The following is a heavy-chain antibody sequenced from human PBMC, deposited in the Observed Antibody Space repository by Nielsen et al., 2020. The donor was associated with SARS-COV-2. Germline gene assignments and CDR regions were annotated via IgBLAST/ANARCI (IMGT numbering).Heavy chain of an antibody. V-gene: IGHV3-48*01. D-gene: IGHD5-12*01. CDR1: GFTFSSYS. CDR2: ISSSSSTI. CDR3: ARVSGYSGYDHRFYYGMDV. Sequence: GGSLRLSCAASGFTFSSYSMNWVRQAPGKGLEWVSYISSSSSTIYYADSVKGRFTISRDNAKNSLYLQMNSLRAEDTAVYYCARVSGYSGYDHRFYYGMDVWGQGTTVTVSS. J-gene: IGHJ6*02.